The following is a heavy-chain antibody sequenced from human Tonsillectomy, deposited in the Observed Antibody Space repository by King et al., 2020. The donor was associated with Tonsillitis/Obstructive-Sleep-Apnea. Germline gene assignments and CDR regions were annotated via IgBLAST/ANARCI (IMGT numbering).Heavy chain of an antibody. CDR2: IYSGGNT. CDR1: GFSVSNTY. D-gene: IGHD3-3*01. V-gene: IGHV3-66*01. J-gene: IGHJ5*01. Sequence: VQLVESGGGLVQPGGSLRLSCAASGFSVSNTYMSWVRQAPGKGLEWVSVIYSGGNTYYADSVKAKFTISRDNSKNTLYLQMNSLRAEDTAVYYCARGGGSSSTIFGTYNWFDSWGQGTLVTVSS. CDR3: ARGGGSSSTIFGTYNWFDS.